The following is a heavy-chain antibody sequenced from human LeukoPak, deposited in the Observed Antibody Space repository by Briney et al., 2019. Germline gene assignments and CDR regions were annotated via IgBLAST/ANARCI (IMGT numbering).Heavy chain of an antibody. D-gene: IGHD3-10*01. CDR3: ARIRMSMLRGDFDY. J-gene: IGHJ4*02. CDR2: IYSGGST. CDR1: GFTVISNY. V-gene: IGHV3-53*01. Sequence: GGSLRLSCAASGFTVISNYMSWVRQAPGKGLEWVSLIYSGGSTYYADSVRGRFTISRDNAKNSLYLQMNSLRAEDTAVYYCARIRMSMLRGDFDYWGQGTLVTVSS.